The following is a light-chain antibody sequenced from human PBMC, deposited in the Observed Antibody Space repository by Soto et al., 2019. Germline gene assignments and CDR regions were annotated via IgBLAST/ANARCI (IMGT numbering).Light chain of an antibody. CDR3: MSFIDSTSTHWV. Sequence: QSALTQPASVSGSPGQSITISCTGTSSDVGHPYNYVSWYQQHPGKAPKLLIFKVSNRPSGISGRFSGSKSGNTASLTIPGLQAEDEADYYCMSFIDSTSTHWVLGGGTKVTVL. V-gene: IGLV2-14*03. CDR2: KVS. J-gene: IGLJ3*02. CDR1: SSDVGHPYNY.